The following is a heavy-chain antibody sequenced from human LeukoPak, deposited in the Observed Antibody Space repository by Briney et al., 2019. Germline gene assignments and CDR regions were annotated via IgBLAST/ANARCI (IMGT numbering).Heavy chain of an antibody. V-gene: IGHV1-2*02. D-gene: IGHD5-18*01. CDR1: GYTFTDYY. J-gene: IGHJ4*02. Sequence: ASVKVSCKASGYTFTDYYMHWVRQAPGQGLEWMGWINPNSGGTSYAQNSQGRVTVTRDTSISTAYMQLSRLRSDDTAVYYCATGRGYSYGFDYWGQGTLVTVSS. CDR2: INPNSGGT. CDR3: ATGRGYSYGFDY.